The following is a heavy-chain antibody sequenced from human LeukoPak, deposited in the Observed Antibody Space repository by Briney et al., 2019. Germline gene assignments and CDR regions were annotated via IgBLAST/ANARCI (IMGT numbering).Heavy chain of an antibody. Sequence: GGSLRLSWAASGSTVSSNYMNWVRQAPGKGLEWVSVIYSGGSTYYADSVKGRFTISRDNSKNTVYLQMNSLRAEDTAVYYCARDLAHTQSFDIWGRGTMVTVSS. CDR2: IYSGGST. D-gene: IGHD2-2*02. CDR1: GSTVSSNY. J-gene: IGHJ3*02. CDR3: ARDLAHTQSFDI. V-gene: IGHV3-53*01.